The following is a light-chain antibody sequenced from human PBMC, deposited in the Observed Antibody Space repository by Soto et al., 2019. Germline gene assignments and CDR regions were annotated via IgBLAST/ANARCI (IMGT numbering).Light chain of an antibody. V-gene: IGKV3-20*01. CDR3: QQYDISPRT. CDR1: QSLNRNY. J-gene: IGKJ1*01. Sequence: EAVLTQSPGTLSLSPGERATLSCRASQSLNRNYLAWYQHKPGQAPRLLISGASSRATGIPDRFSGSGSGTDFTLTISRLEPEDFAVYYCQQYDISPRTFGQGTKVEIK. CDR2: GAS.